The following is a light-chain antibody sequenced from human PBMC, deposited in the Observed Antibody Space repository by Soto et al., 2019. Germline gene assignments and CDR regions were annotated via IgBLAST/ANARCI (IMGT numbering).Light chain of an antibody. CDR2: DVS. V-gene: IGLV2-14*01. Sequence: QSALTQPASVSGSPGQSITFSCTETSSDVGGYNYVSWYQQHPGKAPKFMIYDVSNRPSGVSNRFSGSKSGNTASLTISGFQAEDEADYYCSSYTTSNTRQIVFGTGTKVTVL. CDR3: SSYTTSNTRQIV. CDR1: SSDVGGYNY. J-gene: IGLJ1*01.